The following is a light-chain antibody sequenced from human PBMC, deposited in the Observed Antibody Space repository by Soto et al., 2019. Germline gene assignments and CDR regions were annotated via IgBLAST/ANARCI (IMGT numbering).Light chain of an antibody. CDR1: QSVTSNQ. V-gene: IGKV3-20*01. Sequence: SVLTQSPGTLSLSPGERATLSCRASQSVTSNQLAWYQQKPGQAPRLLIYGASIRATGIPDRFSGSGSGTDFTLTISRLEPEDFAVYYCQQYGSSSWTFGQGTKVDIK. CDR2: GAS. CDR3: QQYGSSSWT. J-gene: IGKJ1*01.